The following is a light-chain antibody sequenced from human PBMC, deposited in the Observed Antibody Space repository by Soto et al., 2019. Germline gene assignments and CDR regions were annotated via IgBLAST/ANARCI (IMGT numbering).Light chain of an antibody. Sequence: QPVLTQPPSASGTPGQRVTISCSGSDSNIGSTSVNWYQQLPGTAPKLLIYRDNQRPSGVPDRFSGSKSGTSASLAISGLQSEDEADYYCSAWDDSLNAVVFGGGTKLTVL. CDR1: DSNIGSTS. CDR2: RDN. V-gene: IGLV1-44*01. CDR3: SAWDDSLNAVV. J-gene: IGLJ2*01.